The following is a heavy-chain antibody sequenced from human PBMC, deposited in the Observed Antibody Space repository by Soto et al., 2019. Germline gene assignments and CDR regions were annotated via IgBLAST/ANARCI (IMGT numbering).Heavy chain of an antibody. CDR1: GGSISSSSYY. CDR2: IYYSGTT. CDR3: ARRPSSSWYP. D-gene: IGHD6-13*01. V-gene: IGHV4-39*01. J-gene: IGHJ5*02. Sequence: SETLSLTCPVSGGSISSSSYYWGWIRQPPGKGLEWIGSIYYSGTTYYNPSLKSRVTISVDTSKNQFSLKLSSVTAADTAVYYCARRPSSSWYPWGLGTLVTVSS.